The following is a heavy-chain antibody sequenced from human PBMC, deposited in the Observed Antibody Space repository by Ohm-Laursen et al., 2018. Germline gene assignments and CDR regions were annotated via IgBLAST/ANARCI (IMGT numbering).Heavy chain of an antibody. D-gene: IGHD3-10*01. J-gene: IGHJ4*02. Sequence: SDTLSLTCTVSGGSISSYYWSWIRQPAGKGLEWIGRIYTSGSTNYNPSLKSRVTMSVDTSKNQFSLKLSSVTAADTAVYYCARDNHYYGSGSYDYWGQGTLVTVSS. CDR2: IYTSGST. CDR3: ARDNHYYGSGSYDY. V-gene: IGHV4-4*07. CDR1: GGSISSYY.